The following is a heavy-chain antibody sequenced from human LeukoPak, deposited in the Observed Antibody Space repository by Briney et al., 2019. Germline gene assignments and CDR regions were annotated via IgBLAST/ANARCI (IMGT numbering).Heavy chain of an antibody. D-gene: IGHD1-26*01. CDR1: GFTFSTYN. V-gene: IGHV3-48*01. CDR3: TRDRLIVGATGDLDY. CDR2: ISSSSNSI. Sequence: GGSLRLSCAASGFTFSTYNMNWVRQAPGKGLEWVSFISSSSNSIYYADSVKGRFTISRDNAKNSLYLQISSLRAEDTAVYYCTRDRLIVGATGDLDYWGQGTLVTVSS. J-gene: IGHJ4*02.